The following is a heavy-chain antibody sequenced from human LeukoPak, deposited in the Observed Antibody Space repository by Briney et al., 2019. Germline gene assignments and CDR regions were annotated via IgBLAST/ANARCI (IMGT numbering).Heavy chain of an antibody. CDR3: ATYSSLNRREFQY. CDR2: IKTDGSEK. Sequence: GGSLRLSCEGSGFTFSNCWMGWVRQAPGKGLQWVANIKTDGSEKYYVDSVKGRFTISRDNAKNSLYLQMNSLRAEDTAVYYCATYSSLNRREFQYWGQGTLLTVSS. D-gene: IGHD3-22*01. V-gene: IGHV3-7*01. CDR1: GFTFSNCW. J-gene: IGHJ1*01.